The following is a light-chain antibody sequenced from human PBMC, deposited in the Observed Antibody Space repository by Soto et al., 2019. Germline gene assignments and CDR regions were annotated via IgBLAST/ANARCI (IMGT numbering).Light chain of an antibody. CDR2: AAS. J-gene: IGKJ1*01. Sequence: DIQMTQSPSSLSASVGDRVTITCRASQSIRSYLNWYQQKPGKAPKPLIFAASSLQSGVPSRFSGSGSGIDFTLTISSLQPEDFATYYCQQSYRTLWTFGQGTKVEIK. CDR1: QSIRSY. V-gene: IGKV1-39*01. CDR3: QQSYRTLWT.